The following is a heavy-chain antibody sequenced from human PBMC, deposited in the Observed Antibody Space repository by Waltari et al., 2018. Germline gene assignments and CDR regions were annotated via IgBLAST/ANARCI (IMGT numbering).Heavy chain of an antibody. J-gene: IGHJ5*01. CDR3: AHRVLWRFDS. CDR2: IYGNDDK. D-gene: IGHD2-21*01. V-gene: IGHV2-5*01. Sequence: QITLKESGPTLVKPTQPLTLTCAFSGFSLTTSGVAVGWIRQPPGKALEWLALIYGNDDKRYSPSLKTRLTITRDTSKNQVVLTMTNMDPVDTATYYCAHRVLWRFDSWGQGTLVTVSS. CDR1: GFSLTTSGVA.